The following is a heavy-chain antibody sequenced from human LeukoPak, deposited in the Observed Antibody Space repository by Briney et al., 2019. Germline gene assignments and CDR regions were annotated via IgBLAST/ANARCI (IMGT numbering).Heavy chain of an antibody. J-gene: IGHJ4*02. V-gene: IGHV4-61*02. D-gene: IGHD3-22*01. CDR2: IYTSGST. CDR1: GGSISSGSYY. Sequence: SETLSLTCTVSGGSISSGSYYRSWIRQPAGKGLEWIGRIYTSGSTNYNPSLKSRVTVSVDTSKNQFSLKLSPVTAADTAVYYCARETNYYYDSSGYYYSFDYWGQGTLVTVSS. CDR3: ARETNYYYDSSGYYYSFDY.